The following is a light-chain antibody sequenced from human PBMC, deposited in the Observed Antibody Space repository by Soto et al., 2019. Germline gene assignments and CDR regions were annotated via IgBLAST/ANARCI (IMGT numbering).Light chain of an antibody. CDR1: QSIGRF. Sequence: IQMTHSPSTLSASVGDRVTITCRASQSIGRFLAWYQHQPGKAPKLLIFAAVNLQSGVPSRFRGGGSGTHFTLTISSLQPEDFATYYCLQHYNFSWTFGQGTKVDIK. CDR3: LQHYNFSWT. J-gene: IGKJ1*01. CDR2: AAV. V-gene: IGKV1-6*01.